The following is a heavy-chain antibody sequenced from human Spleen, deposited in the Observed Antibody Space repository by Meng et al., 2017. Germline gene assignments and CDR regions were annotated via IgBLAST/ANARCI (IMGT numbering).Heavy chain of an antibody. J-gene: IGHJ4*02. CDR2: ISGSGGST. CDR1: GFTFSSYA. D-gene: IGHD6-19*01. CDR3: AKEVPYSSGWYFKNYFDY. Sequence: GESLKISCAASGFTFSSYAMSWVRQAPGKGLEWVSAISGSGGSTYYADSVKGRITISRDNSKNTLYLQMNSLRAEDTAVYYCAKEVPYSSGWYFKNYFDYWGQGTLVTVSS. V-gene: IGHV3-23*01.